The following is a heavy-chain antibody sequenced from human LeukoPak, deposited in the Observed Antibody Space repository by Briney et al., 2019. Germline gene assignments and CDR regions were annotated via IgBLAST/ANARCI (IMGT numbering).Heavy chain of an antibody. Sequence: GGSLRLSCAASGFTFSSYAMHWVRQAPGKGLEWVAVISYDGSNKYYADSVKGRFTISRDNSKNTLYLQMNSLRAGDTAVYYCAREDYGGNSYFDYWGQGTLVTVSS. CDR1: GFTFSSYA. CDR2: ISYDGSNK. CDR3: AREDYGGNSYFDY. V-gene: IGHV3-30-3*01. J-gene: IGHJ4*02. D-gene: IGHD4-23*01.